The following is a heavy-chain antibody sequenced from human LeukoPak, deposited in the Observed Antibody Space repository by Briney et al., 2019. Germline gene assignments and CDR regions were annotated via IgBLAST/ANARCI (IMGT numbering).Heavy chain of an antibody. Sequence: GASVKVSCKASGGTFRSYAISWVRQAPGQGLEWMGRIIPIFGTANYAQKFQGRVTITTDESTSTAYMEPSSLRSEDTAVYYCLVDTAMVTGEGFDYWGQGTLVTVSS. J-gene: IGHJ4*02. CDR1: GGTFRSYA. D-gene: IGHD5-18*01. V-gene: IGHV1-69*05. CDR2: IIPIFGTA. CDR3: LVDTAMVTGEGFDY.